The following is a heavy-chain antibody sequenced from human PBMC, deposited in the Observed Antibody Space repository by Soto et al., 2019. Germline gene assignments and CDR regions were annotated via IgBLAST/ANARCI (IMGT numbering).Heavy chain of an antibody. J-gene: IGHJ6*02. D-gene: IGHD3-16*01. CDR3: AKGDLFVGGTIYGMDV. V-gene: IGHV3-23*01. Sequence: GGSLRLSCAVSLSSYAMTWVRQAPGEVLEGVAGISVSGGSTNYAGSVKGRFTISRDNDKNTVYLQMNSLRAEDTAVYYCAKGDLFVGGTIYGMDVWGQGTTVTVSS. CDR1: LSSYA. CDR2: ISVSGGST.